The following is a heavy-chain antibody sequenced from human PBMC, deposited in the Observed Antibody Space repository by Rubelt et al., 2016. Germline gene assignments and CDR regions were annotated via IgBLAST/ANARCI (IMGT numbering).Heavy chain of an antibody. CDR3: AHWERTCGGVIANDY. J-gene: IGHJ4*02. CDR2: IDWDEDK. CDR1: GFSLSTSGMC. D-gene: IGHD3-16*02. V-gene: IGHV2-70*01. Sequence: QVTLRESGPALVKPTQTLTLTCTFSGFSLSTSGMCVSWIRQHPGKALEWLALIDWDEDKYYSTSRKTRRTLSKETSQIQVVLKMTKMDPVETATYDCAHWERTCGGVIANDYWGQGTLVTVSS.